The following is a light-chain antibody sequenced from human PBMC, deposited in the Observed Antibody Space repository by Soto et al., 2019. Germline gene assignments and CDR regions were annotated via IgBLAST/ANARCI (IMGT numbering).Light chain of an antibody. CDR3: QQYNSYSRT. CDR2: DAS. Sequence: DIQMTQYPSTLSASVGDRVTITCRASQSVNKWLAWYQQKPGKAPKLLIFDASNLESGVPSRFSGNGSGTEFTLTITGLQADDFATYFCQQYNSYSRTFGQGTKVDIK. J-gene: IGKJ1*01. CDR1: QSVNKW. V-gene: IGKV1-5*01.